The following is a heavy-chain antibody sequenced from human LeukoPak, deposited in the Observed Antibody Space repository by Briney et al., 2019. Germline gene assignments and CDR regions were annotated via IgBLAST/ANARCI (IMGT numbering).Heavy chain of an antibody. V-gene: IGHV3-23*01. J-gene: IGHJ3*02. CDR1: GFTFSSHA. CDR2: ISGSGGST. Sequence: GGSLRLSCAASGFTFSSHAMSWVRQAPGKGLEWVSAISGSGGSTYYADSVKGRFTISRDNSKNTLYLQMNSLRAEDTAVYYCAKGHYGDDDHPDAFDIWGQGTMVTVSS. CDR3: AKGHYGDDDHPDAFDI. D-gene: IGHD4-17*01.